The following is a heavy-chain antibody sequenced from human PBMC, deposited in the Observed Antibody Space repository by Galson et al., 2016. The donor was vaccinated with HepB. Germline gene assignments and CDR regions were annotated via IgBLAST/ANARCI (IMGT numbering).Heavy chain of an antibody. CDR2: MPISGYR. J-gene: IGHJ4*02. D-gene: IGHD3-3*01. CDR3: ARVHTFGRFDY. V-gene: IGHV4-59*01. Sequence: SETLSLTCSVSGGSISRYYWGWVRLPPGKGLEWIGYMPISGYRYRNPSLESRVTILLNTSANQFSLTLTSVTAADTAVYYWARVHTFGRFDYWGPGILVTVSS. CDR1: GGSISRYY.